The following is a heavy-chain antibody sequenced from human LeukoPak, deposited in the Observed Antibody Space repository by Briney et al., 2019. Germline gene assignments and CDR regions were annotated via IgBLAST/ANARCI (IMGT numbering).Heavy chain of an antibody. V-gene: IGHV3-21*01. D-gene: IGHD6-19*01. CDR1: GFTFSSNS. CDR3: ARGGVSSAWYFAY. J-gene: IGHJ4*02. CDR2: ISSSSSYI. Sequence: GGSLRLSCAASGFTFSSNSMNWVRQAPGKGLEWVSSISSSSSYIYYADSVKGRFTISRDNAKNSLYLQMNSLRAEDTAVYYCARGGVSSAWYFAYWGQGTLVTVSS.